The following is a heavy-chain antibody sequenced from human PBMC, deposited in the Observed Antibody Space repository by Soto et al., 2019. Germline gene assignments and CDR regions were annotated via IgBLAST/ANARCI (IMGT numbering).Heavy chain of an antibody. CDR1: GGSFSGYY. J-gene: IGHJ6*02. CDR3: ARARVDTAMVTADYYGMDV. Sequence: PSETLSLTCAVYGGSFSGYYWSWIRQPPGKGLEWIGEINHSGSTNYNPSLKSRVTISVDTSKNQFSLKLSSVTAADTAVYYCARARVDTAMVTADYYGMDVWGQGTTVTVPS. V-gene: IGHV4-34*01. CDR2: INHSGST. D-gene: IGHD5-18*01.